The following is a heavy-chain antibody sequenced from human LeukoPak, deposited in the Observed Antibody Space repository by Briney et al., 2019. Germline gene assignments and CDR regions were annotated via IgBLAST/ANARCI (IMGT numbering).Heavy chain of an antibody. CDR2: ISYDGSNK. CDR3: AREYYDFWSGYLFDY. CDR1: GFTFSSYA. Sequence: SGRSLRLSCAASGFTFSSYAMHWVRQAPGKGLEWVAVISYDGSNKYYADSVKGRFTISRDNSKNTLCLQMNSLRAEDTALYYCAREYYDFWSGYLFDYWGQGTLVTVSS. D-gene: IGHD3-3*01. J-gene: IGHJ4*02. V-gene: IGHV3-30*01.